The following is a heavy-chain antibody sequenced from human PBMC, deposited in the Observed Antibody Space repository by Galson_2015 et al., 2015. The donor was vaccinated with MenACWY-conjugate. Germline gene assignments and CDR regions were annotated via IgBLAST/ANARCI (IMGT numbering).Heavy chain of an antibody. Sequence: SLRLSCAASGFTFSGSAMHWVRQASGKGLEWVGRIRSKANSYATAYAASVKGRFTISRDDSKNTAYLQMNSLKTEDTAVYYCTSPYCSGGSCYRALYYYMDVWGKGTTVTVSS. D-gene: IGHD2-15*01. V-gene: IGHV3-73*01. CDR1: GFTFSGSA. CDR3: TSPYCSGGSCYRALYYYMDV. CDR2: IRSKANSYAT. J-gene: IGHJ6*03.